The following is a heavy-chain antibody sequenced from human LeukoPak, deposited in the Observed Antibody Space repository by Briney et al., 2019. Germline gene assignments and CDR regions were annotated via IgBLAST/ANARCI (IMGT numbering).Heavy chain of an antibody. CDR2: IYYSGST. CDR3: ARLITMVRSDAFGI. V-gene: IGHV4-39*07. J-gene: IGHJ3*02. D-gene: IGHD3-10*01. CDR1: GGSISSSSYY. Sequence: SETLSLTCTVSGGSISSSSYYWGWIRQPPGKGLEWIGSIYYSGSTYYNPSLKSRVTISVDTSKNQFSLKLSSVTAADTAVYYCARLITMVRSDAFGIWGQGTMVTVSS.